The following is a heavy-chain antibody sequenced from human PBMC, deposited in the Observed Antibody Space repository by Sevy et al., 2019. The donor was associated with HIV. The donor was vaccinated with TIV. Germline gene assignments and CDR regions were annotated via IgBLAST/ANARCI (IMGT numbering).Heavy chain of an antibody. CDR3: ARVVDYYDSSGYWN. V-gene: IGHV3-48*02. D-gene: IGHD3-22*01. CDR1: GFTFSSYS. CDR2: ISSSSSTI. J-gene: IGHJ4*02. Sequence: GESLRLSCAASGFTFSSYSMNWVRQAPGKGLEWVSYISSSSSTIYYADSVKGRFTISRDNAKNSLYLQMNSLRDEDTAVYYCARVVDYYDSSGYWNWGQGTLVTVSS.